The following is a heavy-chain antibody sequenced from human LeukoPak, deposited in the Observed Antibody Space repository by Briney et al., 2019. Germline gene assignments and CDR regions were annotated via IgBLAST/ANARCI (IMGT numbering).Heavy chain of an antibody. D-gene: IGHD4-11*01. Sequence: PGGSLRLSCAASGLTFSSYWMSWVRQAPGKGLEWVANIKQDGSEKYYVDSVKGRFTISRDNAKNSLYLQMNSLRAEDTAVYYCARDGYYSNYYYYMDVWGKGTTVTVSS. CDR1: GLTFSSYW. CDR2: IKQDGSEK. CDR3: ARDGYYSNYYYYMDV. V-gene: IGHV3-7*01. J-gene: IGHJ6*03.